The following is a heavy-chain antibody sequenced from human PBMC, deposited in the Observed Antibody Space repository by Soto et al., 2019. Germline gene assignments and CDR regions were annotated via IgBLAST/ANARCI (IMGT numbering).Heavy chain of an antibody. CDR1: GYTLTHYY. Sequence: QVQLVQSGAEVKKPGASVKVSCKASGYTLTHYYMHWVRQAPGQGPEWVGVINPSTLVTSYAQKFQCRVTMTRYTSTSTVYMELNSLISEDTAVYYCARNGQTYDYYFFDNWGQGTLVTVSS. J-gene: IGHJ4*02. CDR3: ARNGQTYDYYFFDN. CDR2: INPSTLVT. D-gene: IGHD5-12*01. V-gene: IGHV1-46*01.